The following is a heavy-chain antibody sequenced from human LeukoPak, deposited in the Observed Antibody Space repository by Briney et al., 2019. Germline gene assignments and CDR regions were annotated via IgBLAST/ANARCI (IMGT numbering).Heavy chain of an antibody. V-gene: IGHV4-30-2*01. Sequence: SETLSLTCAVSGGSISSGGYSWSWIRQPPGKGLEWIGYIYHSGSTYYNPSLKSRVTISVDRSKNQFSLKLSSVSAADTAVYYCVRLVAATGNFDYWGQGTLVTVSS. J-gene: IGHJ4*02. CDR3: VRLVAATGNFDY. CDR2: IYHSGST. D-gene: IGHD6-13*01. CDR1: GGSISSGGYS.